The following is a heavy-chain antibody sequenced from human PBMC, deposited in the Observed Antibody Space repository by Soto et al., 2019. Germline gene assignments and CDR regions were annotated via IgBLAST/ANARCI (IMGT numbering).Heavy chain of an antibody. CDR2: ISSSSSYI. CDR3: ARRLDYYDSSGYPDY. D-gene: IGHD3-22*01. CDR1: GFTFCSYS. J-gene: IGHJ4*02. Sequence: PGGSLRLSCAASGFTFCSYSMNWVRQAPGKGLEWVSSISSSSSYIYYADSVKGRFTISRDNAKNSLYLQMNSLRAEDTAVYYCARRLDYYDSSGYPDYWGQGTLVTVSS. V-gene: IGHV3-21*01.